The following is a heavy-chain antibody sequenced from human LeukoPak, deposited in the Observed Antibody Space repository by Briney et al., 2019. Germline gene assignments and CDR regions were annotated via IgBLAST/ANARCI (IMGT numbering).Heavy chain of an antibody. CDR2: ISSSGSTI. V-gene: IGHV3-11*01. J-gene: IGHJ6*02. CDR1: GFTFSDYY. D-gene: IGHD4-17*01. Sequence: GGSLRLSCAASGFTFSDYYMSWIRQAPGKGLEWVSYISSSGSTIYYADSVKGRFTISRDNAKNSLYLQMNSLRAEDTAVYYCATGDYPVYYYYGMDVWGQGTTVTVSS. CDR3: ATGDYPVYYYYGMDV.